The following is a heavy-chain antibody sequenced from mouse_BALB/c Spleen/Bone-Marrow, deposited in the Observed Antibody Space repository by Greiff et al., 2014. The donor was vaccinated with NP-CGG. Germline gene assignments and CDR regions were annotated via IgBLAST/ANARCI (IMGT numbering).Heavy chain of an antibody. CDR1: GFNIKDTY. Sequence: EVQLQQSGAALVKPGASVKLSCTASGFNIKDTYMHWVKQRPEQGLEWIGRIDPANGNTKYDPKFQGKAPITADTSSNKAYLQLSSLTSEDTAVYYCANYYYGSHFDYWGQGTTLTVAS. CDR2: IDPANGNT. CDR3: ANYYYGSHFDY. D-gene: IGHD1-1*01. J-gene: IGHJ2*01. V-gene: IGHV14-3*02.